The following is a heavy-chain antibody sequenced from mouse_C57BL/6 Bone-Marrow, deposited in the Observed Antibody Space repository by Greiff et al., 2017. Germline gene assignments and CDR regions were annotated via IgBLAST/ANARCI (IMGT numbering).Heavy chain of an antibody. CDR2: INPSSGYT. J-gene: IGHJ3*01. D-gene: IGHD3-2*02. CDR1: GYTFTSYW. Sequence: QVQLQQSGAELAKPGASVKLSCKASGYTFTSYWMHWVKQRPGQGLEWIGYINPSSGYTKYNQKFKDKATLTAEKSSSTAYMQLCSLTYEDSADYYCARRTQATSWFAYCGQGTLVTVSA. CDR3: ARRTQATSWFAY. V-gene: IGHV1-7*01.